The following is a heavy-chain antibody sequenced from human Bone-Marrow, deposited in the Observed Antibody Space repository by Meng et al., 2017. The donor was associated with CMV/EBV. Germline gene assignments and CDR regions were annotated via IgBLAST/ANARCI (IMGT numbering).Heavy chain of an antibody. CDR3: AKPPYCSSTSCGNWFDP. D-gene: IGHD2-2*01. V-gene: IGHV3-23*01. CDR2: ISGSGGST. J-gene: IGHJ5*02. CDR1: GFTFSSYW. Sequence: GESLKISCAASGFTFSSYWMHWVRQAPGKGLEWVSAISGSGGSTYYADSVKGRFTISRDNSKNTLYLQMNSPRAEDTAVYYCAKPPYCSSTSCGNWFDPWGQGTRVTGSS.